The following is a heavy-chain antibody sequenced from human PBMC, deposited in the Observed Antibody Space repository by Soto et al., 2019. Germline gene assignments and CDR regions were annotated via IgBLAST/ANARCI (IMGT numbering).Heavy chain of an antibody. CDR3: ARDLGLLKSMFDY. CDR1: GFSFNSFN. D-gene: IGHD2-8*01. V-gene: IGHV3-21*01. J-gene: IGHJ4*02. CDR2: ISVSGDNI. Sequence: GSLRLSCLASGFSFNSFNMNWIRRAPGRGLEWVASISVSGDNIYYGDSMQGRFTISRDNSKRSVFLDLNSLRVEDTAVYYCARDLGLLKSMFDYWGQGTLVTVSS.